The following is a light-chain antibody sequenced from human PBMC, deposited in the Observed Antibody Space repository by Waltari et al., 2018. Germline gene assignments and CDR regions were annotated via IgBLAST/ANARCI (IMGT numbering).Light chain of an antibody. J-gene: IGKJ1*01. CDR2: AAS. CDR3: QQYNRFSP. V-gene: IGKV1-17*03. CDR1: QGIRNY. Sequence: DIQMTQSPSVMSASVGDRVTITCRASQGIRNYLAWFQQKPGEAPKRLIYAASNLQSGVPSRFSGSGSGTEFTLTISSLQPDDFATYYCQQYNRFSPFGQGTNVEVK.